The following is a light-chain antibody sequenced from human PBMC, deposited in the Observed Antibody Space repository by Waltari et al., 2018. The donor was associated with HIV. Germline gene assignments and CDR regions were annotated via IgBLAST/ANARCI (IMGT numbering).Light chain of an antibody. Sequence: QSALTQPRSVSGSPGQSVTISCTGTRSDVGGYNYVSWYQQHPGKAPKLMIYDVSKRPSGVPDRFSGSKSGNTASLTISGLQAEDEADYYCCSYAGSSFYVFGTGTKVTVL. CDR2: DVS. J-gene: IGLJ1*01. CDR1: RSDVGGYNY. V-gene: IGLV2-11*01. CDR3: CSYAGSSFYV.